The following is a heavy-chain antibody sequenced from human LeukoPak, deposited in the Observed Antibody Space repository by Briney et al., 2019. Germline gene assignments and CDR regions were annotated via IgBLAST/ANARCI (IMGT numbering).Heavy chain of an antibody. CDR2: VSTYSGNT. J-gene: IGHJ5*02. CDR3: ARDPGYCSFGFGLGNCNRKWFDP. CDR1: GYTFTSSG. Sequence: ASVKVSCKASGYTFTSSGISWVRRAHGQGLEWMGWVSTYSGNTNYAQKFQGRVTMTRDTSTNTAYMELKNLRPDDTAIYYCARDPGYCSFGFGLGNCNRKWFDPWGQGTLVSVSS. D-gene: IGHD2-2*03. V-gene: IGHV1-18*01.